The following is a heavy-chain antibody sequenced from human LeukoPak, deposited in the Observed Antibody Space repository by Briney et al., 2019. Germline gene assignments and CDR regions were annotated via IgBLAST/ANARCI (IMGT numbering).Heavy chain of an antibody. J-gene: IGHJ3*02. CDR1: GFTFSSYA. CDR3: AKGLGYCSSTSCYTGFDAFDI. V-gene: IGHV3-23*01. CDR2: ISGSGGST. Sequence: GGSLRLSCAASGFTFSSYAMSWVRQAPGKGLEWVSAISGSGGSTYYADSVKGRFTISRDNSKNMLYLQMNSLRAEDTAVYYCAKGLGYCSSTSCYTGFDAFDIWGQGTMVTVSS. D-gene: IGHD2-2*02.